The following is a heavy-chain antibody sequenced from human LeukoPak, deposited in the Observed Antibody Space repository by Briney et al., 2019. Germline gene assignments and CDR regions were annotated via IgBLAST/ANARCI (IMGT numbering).Heavy chain of an antibody. CDR2: INTDGSST. D-gene: IGHD3-3*01. CDR1: GFTFSSYW. V-gene: IGHV3-74*01. CDR3: AREDYDFWSGKIDP. Sequence: GGSLRLSCAASGFTFSSYWMHWVRQAPGKGLVWVSRINTDGSSTSYADSVKGRFTISRDNAKNTLYLQMNSLRAEDTAVYCCAREDYDFWSGKIDPWGQGTLVTVSS. J-gene: IGHJ5*02.